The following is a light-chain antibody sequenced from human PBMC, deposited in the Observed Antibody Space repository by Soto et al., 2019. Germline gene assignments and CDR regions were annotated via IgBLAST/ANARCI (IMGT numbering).Light chain of an antibody. CDR3: QQYSSSPYT. CDR2: GAS. Sequence: PGERATLSGRASQSVIPDSLAWYQQKPGRAPRLLIYGASTRATGISDRFSGSGSGTDFTLTISRLEPEDFVMYYCQQYSSSPYTFGQGTRLEI. J-gene: IGKJ2*01. V-gene: IGKV3-20*01. CDR1: QSVIPDS.